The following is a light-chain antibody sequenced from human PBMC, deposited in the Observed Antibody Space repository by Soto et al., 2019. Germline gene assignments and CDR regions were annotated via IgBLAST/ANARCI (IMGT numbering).Light chain of an antibody. V-gene: IGKV1-5*01. Sequence: DIQMTQSPSTLSASAGDRVTITCRASQSITIWLAWYQQKPGKAPKLLIYDASTLESGVPSRFSGSGSGTEFTLTISSLQPDDFATYYSQQFHRFPITFGQGTRLEIK. CDR2: DAS. CDR1: QSITIW. CDR3: QQFHRFPIT. J-gene: IGKJ5*01.